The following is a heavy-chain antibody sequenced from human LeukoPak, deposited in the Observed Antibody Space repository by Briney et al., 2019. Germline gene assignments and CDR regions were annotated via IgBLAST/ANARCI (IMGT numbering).Heavy chain of an antibody. CDR3: AREMYSGMYNDAFDI. V-gene: IGHV3-53*01. Sequence: GGSLRLSCAASGFTFSSYGMHWVRQAPGKGLEWVSVIRSDGSTNHADSVKGRFTISRDNSKNTLYLQMNNLRAEDTAMYYCAREMYSGMYNDAFDIWGLGTKVTVSS. CDR1: GFTFSSYG. J-gene: IGHJ3*02. CDR2: IRSDGST. D-gene: IGHD1-26*01.